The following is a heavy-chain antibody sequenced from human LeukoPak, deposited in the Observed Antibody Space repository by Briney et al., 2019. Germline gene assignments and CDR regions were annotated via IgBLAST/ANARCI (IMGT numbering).Heavy chain of an antibody. Sequence: PSETLSLTCTVSGGSISSYYWSWIRQPPGKGLEWIWYIYYSGSTNYNPSLKSRVTISVDTSKNQCSPKLSSVSAADTAVYYCARVVVNYDAFDIWGQGTMVTASS. CDR2: IYYSGST. V-gene: IGHV4-59*01. J-gene: IGHJ3*02. CDR3: ARVVVNYDAFDI. D-gene: IGHD3-22*01. CDR1: GGSISSYY.